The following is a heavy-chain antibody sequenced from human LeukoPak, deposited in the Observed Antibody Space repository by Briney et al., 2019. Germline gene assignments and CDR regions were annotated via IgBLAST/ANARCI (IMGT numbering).Heavy chain of an antibody. V-gene: IGHV3-30*18. CDR2: ISYDGSNK. J-gene: IGHJ5*02. D-gene: IGHD6-19*01. CDR1: GFTFSNYA. CDR3: AKDYLGVAVA. Sequence: GGSLRLSCAASGFTFSNYAMSWVRQAPGKGLEWVAVISYDGSNKYYADSVKGRFTISRDNSKNTLYLQMNSLRAEDTAVYYCAKDYLGVAVALGEGTLVTVSS.